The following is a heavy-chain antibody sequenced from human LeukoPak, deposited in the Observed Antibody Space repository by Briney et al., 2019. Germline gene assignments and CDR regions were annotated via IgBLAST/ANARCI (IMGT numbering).Heavy chain of an antibody. CDR1: GGTFSSYT. V-gene: IGHV1-69*02. Sequence: ASVRVSCKASGGTFSSYTISWVRQAPGQGLEWMGRIIPILGIANYAQKFQGRVTITADKSTSTAYMELSSLRSEDTAVYYCAIGGLMDCSSTSCYRNWFDPWGQGTLVTVSS. CDR3: AIGGLMDCSSTSCYRNWFDP. CDR2: IIPILGIA. J-gene: IGHJ5*02. D-gene: IGHD2-2*01.